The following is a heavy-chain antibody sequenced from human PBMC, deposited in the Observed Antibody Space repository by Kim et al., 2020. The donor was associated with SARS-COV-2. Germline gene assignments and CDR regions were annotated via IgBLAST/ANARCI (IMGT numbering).Heavy chain of an antibody. CDR3: ARPAIMITFGGVIVGDAFDI. D-gene: IGHD3-16*02. J-gene: IGHJ3*02. Sequence: RFTISRDNSKNTLYLQMNSLRAEDTAVYYCARPAIMITFGGVIVGDAFDIWGQGTMVTVSS. V-gene: IGHV3-30*07.